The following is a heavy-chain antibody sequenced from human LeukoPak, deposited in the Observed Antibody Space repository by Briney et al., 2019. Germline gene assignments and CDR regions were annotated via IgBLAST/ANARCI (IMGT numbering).Heavy chain of an antibody. CDR2: IFYSGST. CDR1: GGSISSYY. D-gene: IGHD5-24*01. CDR3: AREDGYNSPYYFDY. J-gene: IGHJ4*02. V-gene: IGHV4-59*01. Sequence: SETLSLTCTVSGGSISSYYWSWIRQPPGKGLEGIGFIFYSGSTNYNPSVKSRVTISVDTSKNQFSLKLRSVTAADTAVYYCAREDGYNSPYYFDYWGQGTLVTVSS.